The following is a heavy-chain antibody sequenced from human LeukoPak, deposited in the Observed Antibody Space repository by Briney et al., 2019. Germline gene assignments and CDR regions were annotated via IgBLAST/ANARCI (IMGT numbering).Heavy chain of an antibody. V-gene: IGHV4-59*01. CDR3: ARGLPRVFGKWELKGNWFDP. J-gene: IGHJ5*02. Sequence: SETLSLTCTVAGGSISSYYWSWIRQPPGKGLEWIGYIYYSGSTNYNPSLKSRVTISVDTSKNQFSLKLSSVTAADTAVYYCARGLPRVFGKWELKGNWFDPWGQGTLVTVSS. CDR2: IYYSGST. D-gene: IGHD1-26*01. CDR1: GGSISSYY.